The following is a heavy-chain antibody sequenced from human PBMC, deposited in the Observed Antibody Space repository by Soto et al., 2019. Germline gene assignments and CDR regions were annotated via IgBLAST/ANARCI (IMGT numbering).Heavy chain of an antibody. CDR3: AKDRGYGDYLGYFDY. D-gene: IGHD4-17*01. CDR1: GFTFSSYA. V-gene: IGHV3-23*01. CDR2: ISGSGGST. Sequence: EVQLLESGGGLVQPGGSLRLSCAASGFTFSSYAMSWVRQAPGKGLEWVSAISGSGGSTYYADSVKGRFTISRDNSKNTLYLQMNSLRDEDTAVYYCAKDRGYGDYLGYFDYWGQGTLVTVSS. J-gene: IGHJ4*02.